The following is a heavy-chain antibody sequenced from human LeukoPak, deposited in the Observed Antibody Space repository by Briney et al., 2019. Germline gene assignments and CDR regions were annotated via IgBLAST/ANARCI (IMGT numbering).Heavy chain of an antibody. CDR3: AKSRSSSVSCYNY. CDR1: GFIFSNYA. CDR2: ISGSGDST. J-gene: IGHJ4*02. D-gene: IGHD2-2*02. Sequence: GGSLRLSCAASGFIFSNYAMNWVSQAPGKGLEWVSGISGSGDSTFYADSVKGRFTISRDNSKNTLDLQMNSLRAEDTAVYYCAKSRSSSVSCYNYWGQGTLVTVSS. V-gene: IGHV3-23*01.